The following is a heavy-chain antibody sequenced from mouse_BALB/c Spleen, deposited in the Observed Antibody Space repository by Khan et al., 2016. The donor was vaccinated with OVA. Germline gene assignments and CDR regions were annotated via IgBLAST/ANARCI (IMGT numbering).Heavy chain of an antibody. J-gene: IGHJ4*01. CDR3: ARQPYYQYKSMDY. V-gene: IGHV2-6-1*01. D-gene: IGHD2-10*01. Sequence: QVQLKESGPGLVAPSQSLSITCTISGFSLTNYGVHWVRQPPGKGLEWLVVIWSDGSTTYNSALKSRLTISQDNSKSQVFLKMNSLQTDDTAMYFCARQPYYQYKSMDYWGQGTSVTVSS. CDR2: IWSDGST. CDR1: GFSLTNYG.